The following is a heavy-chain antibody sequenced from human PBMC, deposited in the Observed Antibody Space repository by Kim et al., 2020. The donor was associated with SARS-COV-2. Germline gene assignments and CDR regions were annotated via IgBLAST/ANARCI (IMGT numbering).Heavy chain of an antibody. CDR2: IKQDGSEK. D-gene: IGHD2-2*01. V-gene: IGHV3-7*01. Sequence: GGSLRLSCAASGFTFSSYWMSWVRQAPGKGLEWVANIKQDGSEKYYVDSVKGRFTISRDNAKNSLYLQMNSLRAEDTAVYYCAREGCSSTSCYWRYYYMDVWGKGTTVTVSS. CDR1: GFTFSSYW. CDR3: AREGCSSTSCYWRYYYMDV. J-gene: IGHJ6*03.